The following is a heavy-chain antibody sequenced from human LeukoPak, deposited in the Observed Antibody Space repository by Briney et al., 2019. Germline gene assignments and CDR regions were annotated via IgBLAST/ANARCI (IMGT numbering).Heavy chain of an antibody. D-gene: IGHD5-24*01. V-gene: IGHV4-4*07. J-gene: IGHJ4*02. CDR1: GGSIISYY. CDR3: AGEIGRDGYNRSFDY. Sequence: SETLSLTCTVSGGSIISYYWSWIRQPAGKGLEWIGRIYTSGSANYSPSLKGRVTMSVGASKNQFSLNLSSVTAADTAVYYCAGEIGRDGYNRSFDYWGQGTLVTVSS. CDR2: IYTSGSA.